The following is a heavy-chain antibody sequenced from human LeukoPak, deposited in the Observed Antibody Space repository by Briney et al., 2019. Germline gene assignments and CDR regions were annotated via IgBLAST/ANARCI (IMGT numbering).Heavy chain of an antibody. J-gene: IGHJ4*02. D-gene: IGHD6-19*01. V-gene: IGHV4-59*01. CDR1: GGSTSSYY. CDR3: ARDRTIGSGWYDY. CDR2: IYYSGST. Sequence: PETLSLTCTVSGGSTSSYYWSWIRQPPGKGLEWIGYIYYSGSTNYNPSLKSRVTISVDTSKNQFSLKLSSVTAADTAVYYCARDRTIGSGWYDYWGQGTLVTVSS.